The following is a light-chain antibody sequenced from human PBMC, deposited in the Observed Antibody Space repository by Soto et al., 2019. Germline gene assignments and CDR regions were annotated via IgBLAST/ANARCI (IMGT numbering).Light chain of an antibody. CDR1: SSDVGGYNY. CDR3: SSYTSSSTLGV. J-gene: IGLJ1*01. V-gene: IGLV2-14*01. CDR2: EVS. Sequence: QSVLTQPASVSGSPGQSITISCTGTSSDVGGYNYVSWYQQHPGKAPKLMIYEVSNRPSGVSNRFSGSKSGNTASLTISGLQAEDEADYYCSSYTSSSTLGVFGIGTKVTVL.